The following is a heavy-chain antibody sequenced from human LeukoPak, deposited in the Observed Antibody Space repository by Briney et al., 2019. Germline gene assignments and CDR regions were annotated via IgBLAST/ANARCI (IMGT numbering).Heavy chain of an antibody. CDR3: GRKHQSSDLPDS. CDR2: INHSGST. J-gene: IGHJ4*02. CDR1: VGSFSGYY. Sequence: SETLSLTCAAYVGSFSGYYWSWIRQPPGKGLEWIGEINHSGSTNYNPSLKSRVTISVDTSKNQFSLKLSSVTAADPAVYYCGRKHQSSDLPDSWGQGTLVTVSS. V-gene: IGHV4-34*01.